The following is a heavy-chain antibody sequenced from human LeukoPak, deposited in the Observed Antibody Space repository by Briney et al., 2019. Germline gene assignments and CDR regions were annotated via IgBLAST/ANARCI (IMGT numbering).Heavy chain of an antibody. V-gene: IGHV3-43*02. D-gene: IGHD6-13*01. Sequence: PGGSLRLSCAASGFTFDGYAMHWVRQAPGKGLEWVSLISGDGGSTYYADSVKGRFTISRDNSKNSLYLQMNSLRTEDTALYYCAKDKRTSSSWYGEYYYYGMDVWGQGTTVTVSS. CDR2: ISGDGGST. CDR3: AKDKRTSSSWYGEYYYYGMDV. J-gene: IGHJ6*02. CDR1: GFTFDGYA.